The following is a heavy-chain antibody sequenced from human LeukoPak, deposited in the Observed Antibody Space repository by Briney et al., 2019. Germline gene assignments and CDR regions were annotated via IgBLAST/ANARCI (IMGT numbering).Heavy chain of an antibody. CDR2: IHYSGTT. Sequence: PSETLSLTCAVSGDSITSNDFYWGWIRQAPGKGLEWIGSIHYSGTTYYNPSLKSRVTISVDTSKRHFSLKLSSVTAADTAVYYCASIAGSGFIDYWGQGTLVTVSS. CDR3: ASIAGSGFIDY. CDR1: GDSITSNDFY. D-gene: IGHD3-10*01. J-gene: IGHJ4*02. V-gene: IGHV4-39*07.